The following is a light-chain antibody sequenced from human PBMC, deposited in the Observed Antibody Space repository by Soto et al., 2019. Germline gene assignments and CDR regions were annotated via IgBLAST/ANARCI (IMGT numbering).Light chain of an antibody. Sequence: QSVLTQPASVSGSPGQSITISCTGTESEVGNYNYVSWYQQHPGKAPKLIIYEVTSRPSGDSNRFAVSKSGNDASLTISGLQAEDEADYYCSSHTSYATLWVFGGGTQLTVL. V-gene: IGLV2-14*01. CDR1: ESEVGNYNY. CDR2: EVT. J-gene: IGLJ3*02. CDR3: SSHTSYATLWV.